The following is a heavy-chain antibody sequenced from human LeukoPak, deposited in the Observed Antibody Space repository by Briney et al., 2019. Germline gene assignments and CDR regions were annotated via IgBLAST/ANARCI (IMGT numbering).Heavy chain of an antibody. CDR2: IYPNSGDT. CDR1: GYTFTGYD. CDR3: ARGRLNGNVDF. J-gene: IGHJ4*02. D-gene: IGHD1-20*01. Sequence: ASVKVSCKTSGYTFTGYDINWVRQAAGQGFEWMGWIYPNSGDTGYAHNLQGRITITRDSSTATVFMELSSLRSEDTAMYYCARGRLNGNVDFWGQGTLVTVSS. V-gene: IGHV1-8*01.